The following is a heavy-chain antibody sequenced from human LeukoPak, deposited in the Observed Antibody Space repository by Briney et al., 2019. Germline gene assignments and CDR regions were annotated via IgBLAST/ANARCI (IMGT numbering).Heavy chain of an antibody. CDR2: INHSGST. Sequence: SETLSLTCAVYGGSFSGYYWSWIRQPLGKGLEWIGEINHSGSTNYNPSLKSRVTISVDTSKNQFSLKLSSVTAADTAVYYCAADSGGPFDYWGQGTLVTVSS. CDR1: GGSFSGYY. J-gene: IGHJ4*02. CDR3: AADSGGPFDY. V-gene: IGHV4-34*01. D-gene: IGHD1-14*01.